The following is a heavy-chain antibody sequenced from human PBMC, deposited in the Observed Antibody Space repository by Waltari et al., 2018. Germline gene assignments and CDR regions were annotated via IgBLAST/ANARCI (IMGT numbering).Heavy chain of an antibody. Sequence: PGKGLEWGAVIWYDGSNKYYADSVKGRFTTTRDNSKKTLYLQMNSLRAEDTAVYYCAKTQLYSWHYGMDVWGQGTTVTVSS. J-gene: IGHJ6*02. D-gene: IGHD1-1*01. V-gene: IGHV3-33*06. CDR2: IWYDGSNK. CDR3: AKTQLYSWHYGMDV.